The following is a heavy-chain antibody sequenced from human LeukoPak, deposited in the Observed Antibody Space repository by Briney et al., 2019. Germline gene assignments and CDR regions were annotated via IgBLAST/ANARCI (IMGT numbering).Heavy chain of an antibody. CDR3: ARGTYHYDSSPFDM. CDR2: IIPIFGTA. D-gene: IGHD3-22*01. J-gene: IGHJ3*02. Sequence: SVKVSCKASGGTFSSYAISWVRQAPGQGLEWMGGIIPIFGTANYAQKFQGRVTITADESTSTAYMELSSLRSEDTAVYYCARGTYHYDSSPFDMWGQGTMVAVSS. V-gene: IGHV1-69*13. CDR1: GGTFSSYA.